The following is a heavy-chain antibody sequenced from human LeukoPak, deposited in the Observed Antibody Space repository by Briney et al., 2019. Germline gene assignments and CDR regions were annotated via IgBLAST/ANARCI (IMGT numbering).Heavy chain of an antibody. CDR1: GFTFSSYA. CDR2: ISSDGSNK. J-gene: IGHJ4*02. Sequence: PGRSLRLSCAASGFTFSSYAMHWVRQAPGKGLEWVAVISSDGSNKYYADSVKGRFTISRDNSKNTLYLQMNSLRAEDTAVYYCARVTAMVTYFDYWGQGTLVTVSS. D-gene: IGHD5-18*01. V-gene: IGHV3-30*04. CDR3: ARVTAMVTYFDY.